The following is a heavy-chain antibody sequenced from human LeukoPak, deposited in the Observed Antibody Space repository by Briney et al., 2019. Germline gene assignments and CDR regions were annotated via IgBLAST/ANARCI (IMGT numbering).Heavy chain of an antibody. D-gene: IGHD6-13*01. CDR1: GFTFSSYS. CDR3: AKETLKQLVSH. J-gene: IGHJ4*02. Sequence: GGSLRLSCAASGFTFSSYSMNWVRQAPGKGLEWVSSISSSSSYIYYADSVKGRFTISRDNAKNSLYLQMNSLRAEDTAVYYCAKETLKQLVSHWGQGTLVTVSS. V-gene: IGHV3-21*04. CDR2: ISSSSSYI.